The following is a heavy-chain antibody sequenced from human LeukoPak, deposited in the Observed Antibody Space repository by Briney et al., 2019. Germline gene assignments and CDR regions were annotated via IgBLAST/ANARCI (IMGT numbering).Heavy chain of an antibody. Sequence: SETLSLTCAVSGASMSNYYWVWIRQPPGKGLEWIGSIYHSGTTYSGSTYYNPSLKSRVTISLDTSKNQFSLKVGSMTAADTAVYYCARAGGYGLIDYWGQGTMVTVSS. CDR1: GASMSNYY. V-gene: IGHV4-39*07. CDR3: ARAGGYGLIDY. CDR2: IYHSGTTYSGST. J-gene: IGHJ4*02. D-gene: IGHD5-18*01.